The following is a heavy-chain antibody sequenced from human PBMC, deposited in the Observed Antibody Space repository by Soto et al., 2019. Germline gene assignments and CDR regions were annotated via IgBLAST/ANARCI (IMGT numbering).Heavy chain of an antibody. CDR2: INDYASTT. CDR1: GFTFSSYW. V-gene: IGHV3-74*01. CDR3: ARGGLETFDC. D-gene: IGHD1-1*01. J-gene: IGHJ4*02. Sequence: EVQLAESGGGLVQPGGSLRLSCAASGFTFSSYWMHWVRQAPGKGLVWVSRINDYASTTNYADSVKGRFTISRDNAKNTLYLQMNSLSAEDTAVYYCARGGLETFDCWGQGNLVTVSS.